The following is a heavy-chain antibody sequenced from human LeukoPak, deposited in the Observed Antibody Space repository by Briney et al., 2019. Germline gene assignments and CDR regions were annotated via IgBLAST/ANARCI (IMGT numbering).Heavy chain of an antibody. J-gene: IGHJ5*02. Sequence: SETLSLTCTLSGPSMSSYFWSWIRQPAGKGLEWIGRIYSSGTTDHNPSLKSRPTMSVDTSKNHFSLRLTSVTAADTAVYYCARDPGRYDILTGYYGPNWFDPWGQGTLVTVSS. CDR3: ARDPGRYDILTGYYGPNWFDP. V-gene: IGHV4-4*07. CDR1: GPSMSSYF. D-gene: IGHD3-9*01. CDR2: IYSSGTT.